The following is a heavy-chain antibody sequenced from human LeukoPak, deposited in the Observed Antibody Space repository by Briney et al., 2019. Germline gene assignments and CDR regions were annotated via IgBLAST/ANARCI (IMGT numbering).Heavy chain of an antibody. J-gene: IGHJ4*02. V-gene: IGHV2-5*01. CDR3: SHRVTGGTYRLDY. Sequence: SGPTLVHPTQPLTLTFTLSGFSLSTSGVGVGWIRQPPGKALEWLALIYWNDDTRYSPSLKSRLTITKDTSKNQVVLKMTNMDPVDTATYYCSHRVTGGTYRLDYWGQGTLVTVSS. CDR1: GFSLSTSGVG. CDR2: IYWNDDT. D-gene: IGHD1-26*01.